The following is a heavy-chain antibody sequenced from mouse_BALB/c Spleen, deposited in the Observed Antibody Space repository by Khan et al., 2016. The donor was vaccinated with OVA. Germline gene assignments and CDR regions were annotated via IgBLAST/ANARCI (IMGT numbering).Heavy chain of an antibody. D-gene: IGHD2-2*01. Sequence: VHVKQSGPELMKPGASVKISCKASGYSFTSYYIHWIMQSHGKSLEWIGYIDPFSGGITYNQKFKGKATLTVDKSSSTAYIYFSNLQSEDSAVYYWTRHGYVAWFTYWGQGTLVTVSA. CDR1: GYSFTSYY. CDR3: TRHGYVAWFTY. V-gene: IGHV1S135*01. CDR2: IDPFSGGI. J-gene: IGHJ3*01.